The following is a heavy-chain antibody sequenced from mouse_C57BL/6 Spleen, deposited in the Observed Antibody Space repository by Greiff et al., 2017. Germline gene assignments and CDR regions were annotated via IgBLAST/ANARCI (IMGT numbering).Heavy chain of an antibody. V-gene: IGHV1-52*01. D-gene: IGHD2-5*01. J-gene: IGHJ4*01. CDR3: ARGGSNSYAMDY. Sequence: QVQLQQPGAELVRPGSSVKLSCKASGYTFTSYWMHWVKQRPIQGLEWIGNIDPSDSETHYNQKFKDKATLTVDKSSSTAYMPLSSLTSEDSAVYCCARGGSNSYAMDYWGQGTSVTVSS. CDR1: GYTFTSYW. CDR2: IDPSDSET.